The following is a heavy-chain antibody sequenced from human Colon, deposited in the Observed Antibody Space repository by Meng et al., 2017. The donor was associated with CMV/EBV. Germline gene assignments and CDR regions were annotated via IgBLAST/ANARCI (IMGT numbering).Heavy chain of an antibody. V-gene: IGHV6-1*01. CDR1: GDSVSSNSAA. D-gene: IGHD7-27*01. CDR3: VRDLTGAYYFDY. CDR2: TYYRSKWYT. J-gene: IGHJ4*02. Sequence: SETLSLTCAISGDSVSSNSAAWNWIRQSPSRGLEWLGRTYYRSKWYTEYAVSVKSRITINPDTSRNQFSLQLNSVAPEDTAVYYCVRDLTGAYYFDYWGQGTLVTVSS.